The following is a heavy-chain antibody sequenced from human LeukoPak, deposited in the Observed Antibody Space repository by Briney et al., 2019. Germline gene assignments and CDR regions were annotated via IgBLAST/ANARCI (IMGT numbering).Heavy chain of an antibody. D-gene: IGHD4-17*01. CDR1: GFTFSSYG. CDR2: ISYDGSNK. CDR3: AKDLYGDYSFGVDY. J-gene: IGHJ4*02. Sequence: PGGSLRLSCAASGFTFSSYGMHWVRQAPGKGLEWVAVISYDGSNKYYADSVKGRFAISRDNSKNTLYLQMNSLRAEDTAVYYCAKDLYGDYSFGVDYWGQGTLVTVSS. V-gene: IGHV3-30*18.